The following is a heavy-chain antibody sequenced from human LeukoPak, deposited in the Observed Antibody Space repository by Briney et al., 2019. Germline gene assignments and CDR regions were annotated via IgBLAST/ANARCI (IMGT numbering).Heavy chain of an antibody. CDR3: ARRLIAAGVTSAFDV. J-gene: IGHJ3*01. V-gene: IGHV3-48*04. Sequence: GGSLRLSCVASEFTFSSYSMNWVRQAPGKGLEWVSYIIGGSTTIYYADSVKGRFTISRDNSKNSLYLQMNSLRAEDTAVYYCARRLIAAGVTSAFDVWGQGTVVTVSS. D-gene: IGHD6-13*01. CDR2: IIGGSTTI. CDR1: EFTFSSYS.